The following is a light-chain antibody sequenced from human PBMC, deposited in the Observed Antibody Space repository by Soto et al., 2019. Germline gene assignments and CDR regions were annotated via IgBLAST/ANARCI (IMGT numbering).Light chain of an antibody. CDR1: SSNIGSNY. J-gene: IGLJ2*01. CDR2: TNV. CDR3: ASWDDSLSGVI. Sequence: QAVLTQPPSTSGTPGQRVAIPCSGSSSNIGSNYVYWYQHFPGTAPKLLIYTNVDRPFGVPDRFSGSKSGTSASLAINGLRSEDEAYYYCASWDDSLSGVIFGGGTK. V-gene: IGLV1-47*02.